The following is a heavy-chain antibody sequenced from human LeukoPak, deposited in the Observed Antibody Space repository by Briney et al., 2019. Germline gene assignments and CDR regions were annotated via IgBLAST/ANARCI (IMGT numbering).Heavy chain of an antibody. Sequence: GGSLRLSCAASGFTFSSYWMSWVRQAPGKGLEWVANIKQDGSDKYYMDSVRGRFTISRDNAKNSLYPQMNSLRVEDTAVYYCAELGITMIGGVWGKGTTVTISS. CDR1: GFTFSSYW. D-gene: IGHD3-10*02. CDR3: AELGITMIGGV. V-gene: IGHV3-7*01. CDR2: IKQDGSDK. J-gene: IGHJ6*04.